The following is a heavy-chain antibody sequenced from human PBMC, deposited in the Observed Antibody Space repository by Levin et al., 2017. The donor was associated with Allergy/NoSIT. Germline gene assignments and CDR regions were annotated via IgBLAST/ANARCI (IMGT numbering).Heavy chain of an antibody. CDR3: ARLSYDILTGYYMDV. D-gene: IGHD3-9*01. J-gene: IGHJ6*03. Sequence: GGSLRLSCAASGFTFSSYWMSWVRQAPGKGLEWVANIKQDGSEKYYVDSVKGRFTISRDNAKNSLYLQMNSLRAEDTAVYYCARLSYDILTGYYMDVWGKGTTVTVSS. CDR1: GFTFSSYW. CDR2: IKQDGSEK. V-gene: IGHV3-7*04.